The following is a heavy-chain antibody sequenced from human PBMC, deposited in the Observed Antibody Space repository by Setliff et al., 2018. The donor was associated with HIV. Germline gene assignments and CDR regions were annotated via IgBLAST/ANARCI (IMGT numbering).Heavy chain of an antibody. Sequence: GGSLRLSCTVSGFTVSSNYMTWVRQAPGKGLEWVALMYDGGSTYYADSVKGRFTITRDISKNSLSLQMNSLRAEDTAVYYCARDLNPYGGNVDYWGQGTLVTVSS. D-gene: IGHD2-15*01. CDR3: ARDLNPYGGNVDY. J-gene: IGHJ4*02. CDR1: GFTVSSNY. V-gene: IGHV3-53*01. CDR2: MYDGGST.